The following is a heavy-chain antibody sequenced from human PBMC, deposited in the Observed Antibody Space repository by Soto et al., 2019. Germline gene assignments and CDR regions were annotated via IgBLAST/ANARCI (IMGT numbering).Heavy chain of an antibody. CDR2: IIPIFGTA. Sequence: SVKVSCKASGGTFSSYAISWVRQAPGRGLEWMGGIIPIFGTANYAQKFQGRVTITADKSTSTAYMELSSLKSDDTAVYYCARDQEYSTSGLYWFDLWGQGTLVTVSS. J-gene: IGHJ5*02. CDR3: ARDQEYSTSGLYWFDL. V-gene: IGHV1-69*06. CDR1: GGTFSSYA. D-gene: IGHD6-6*01.